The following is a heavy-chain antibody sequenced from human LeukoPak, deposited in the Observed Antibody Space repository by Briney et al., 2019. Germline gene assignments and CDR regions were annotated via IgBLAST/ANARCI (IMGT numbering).Heavy chain of an antibody. V-gene: IGHV4-34*01. CDR1: GGSFSGYY. D-gene: IGHD3-10*01. CDR2: INHSGST. J-gene: IGHJ6*02. Sequence: SETLSLTSAVYGGSFSGYYWSWIRQPPGKGLEWIGEINHSGSTTYNPSLKSRVTISVDTSKNQFSLKLSSVTAADTAVSYSARHNYYGSGSYLYYYYGMDVWGQGTTVTVSS. CDR3: ARHNYYGSGSYLYYYYGMDV.